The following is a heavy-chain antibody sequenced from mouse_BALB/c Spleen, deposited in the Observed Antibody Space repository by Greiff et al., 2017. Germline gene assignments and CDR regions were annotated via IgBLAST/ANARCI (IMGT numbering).Heavy chain of an antibody. J-gene: IGHJ3*01. CDR3: ASYGKAWFAY. CDR2: IWAGGST. CDR1: GFSLTSYG. D-gene: IGHD2-1*01. V-gene: IGHV2-9*02. Sequence: VQLQQSGPGLVPPSQSLSITCAVSGFSLTSYGVHWVRQPPGKGLEWLGVIWAGGSTNYNSAHMSRLSISKDNSKSQVFLKMNSLQTDDTAMYYCASYGKAWFAYWGQGTLVTVAA.